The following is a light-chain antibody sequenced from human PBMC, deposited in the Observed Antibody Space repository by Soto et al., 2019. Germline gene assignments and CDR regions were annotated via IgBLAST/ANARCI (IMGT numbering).Light chain of an antibody. CDR1: QGISTY. V-gene: IGKV1-17*01. J-gene: IGKJ1*01. Sequence: DIQMTQSPSSLSASVGDRVTITCRASQGISTYLAWYQQKPGKAPNLLIYAASSLQSGVPSRFSGSGSGTEFTLTISSLQPEDFATYYCLQHNSYPWMFGQGTKV. CDR2: AAS. CDR3: LQHNSYPWM.